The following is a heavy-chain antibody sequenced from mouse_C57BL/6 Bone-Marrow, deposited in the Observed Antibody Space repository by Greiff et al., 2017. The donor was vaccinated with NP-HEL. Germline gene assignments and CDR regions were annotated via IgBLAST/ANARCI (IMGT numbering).Heavy chain of an antibody. V-gene: IGHV1-64*01. Sequence: QVQLQQPGAELVKPGASVKLSCKASGYTFTSYWMHWVKQRPGQGLEWIGMIHPNSGSTNYNEKFKSKATLTVDKSSNTAYMQLSSLTSEDSAVYYCVYYYWYFDVWGTGTTVTVSS. CDR1: GYTFTSYW. J-gene: IGHJ1*03. CDR3: VYYYWYFDV. CDR2: IHPNSGST. D-gene: IGHD1-1*01.